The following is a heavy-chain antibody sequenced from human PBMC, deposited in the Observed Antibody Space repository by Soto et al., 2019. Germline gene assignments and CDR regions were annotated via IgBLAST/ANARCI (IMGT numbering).Heavy chain of an antibody. Sequence: KPSETLSLTCTVSGGSISSGGYYWSWIRQHTGKGLEWIGYIYYSGSTYYNPSLKSRVTISVDTSKNQFSLKLSSVTAADTAVYYCARVPDLRYCSGGSCQGYFDYWGQGTLVTVSS. CDR3: ARVPDLRYCSGGSCQGYFDY. D-gene: IGHD2-15*01. J-gene: IGHJ4*02. CDR1: GGSISSGGYY. CDR2: IYYSGST. V-gene: IGHV4-31*03.